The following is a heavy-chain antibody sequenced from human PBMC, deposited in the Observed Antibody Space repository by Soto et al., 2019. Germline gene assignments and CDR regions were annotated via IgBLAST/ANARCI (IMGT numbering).Heavy chain of an antibody. Sequence: ASVKVSCKASGYTFTSYGISWVRQAPEQGLEWMGWISAYNGNTNYAQKLQGRVTMTTDTSTSTAYMELRSLRSDDTAVYYCARDVGGVVPAAKGLWFDPWGQGTLVTVPQ. CDR1: GYTFTSYG. D-gene: IGHD2-2*01. CDR2: ISAYNGNT. V-gene: IGHV1-18*01. CDR3: ARDVGGVVPAAKGLWFDP. J-gene: IGHJ5*02.